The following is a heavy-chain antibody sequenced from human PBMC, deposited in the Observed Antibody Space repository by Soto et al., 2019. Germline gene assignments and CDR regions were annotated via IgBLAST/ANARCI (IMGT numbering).Heavy chain of an antibody. J-gene: IGHJ4*02. CDR2: IHYSGRT. D-gene: IGHD1-26*01. V-gene: IGHV4-59*12. Sequence: QVQLQESGPGLVKPSETLSLTCSVSNGSISGFYWTWIGQPPGKILEWIGYIHYSGRTDYNPSLTSRATMSVDTSKNQFSLNLKSITAADTDVYYCVRVGVGIGNHFDSWGRGTLVTVSS. CDR3: VRVGVGIGNHFDS. CDR1: NGSISGFY.